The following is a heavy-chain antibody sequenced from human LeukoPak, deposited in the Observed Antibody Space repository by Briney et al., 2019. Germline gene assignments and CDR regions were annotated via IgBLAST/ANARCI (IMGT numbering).Heavy chain of an antibody. CDR3: ARELSSGQYYYYYYYMDV. CDR2: INPSGGST. Sequence: ASVKVSCKASGYTFTSYYMHWVRQAPGQGLEWMGIINPSGGSTSYAQKFQGRVTMTRDMSTSTVYMELSSLRSEDTALYYCARELSSGQYYYYYYYMDVWGKGTTVTVSS. J-gene: IGHJ6*03. V-gene: IGHV1-46*01. CDR1: GYTFTSYY. D-gene: IGHD3-3*01.